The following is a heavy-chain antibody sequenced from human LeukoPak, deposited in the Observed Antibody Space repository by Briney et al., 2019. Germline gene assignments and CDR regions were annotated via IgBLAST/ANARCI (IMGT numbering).Heavy chain of an antibody. CDR1: GFTFDDYG. CDR2: INWNGGST. V-gene: IGHV3-20*04. Sequence: PGGSLRLSCAASGFTFDDYGMSWVRQAPGKGLEWVSGINWNGGSTGYADSVKGQFTISRDNAKNSLYLQMNSLRAEDTALYYCARGYCSSTSCFYYYYYMDVWGKGTTVTVSS. D-gene: IGHD2-2*01. CDR3: ARGYCSSTSCFYYYYYMDV. J-gene: IGHJ6*03.